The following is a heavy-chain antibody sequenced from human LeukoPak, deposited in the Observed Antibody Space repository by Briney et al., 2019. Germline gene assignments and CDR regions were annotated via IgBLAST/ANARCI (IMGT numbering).Heavy chain of an antibody. V-gene: IGHV1-18*04. D-gene: IGHD3-22*01. CDR3: ARDGSGYYPRGPYYYGMDV. J-gene: IGHJ6*02. Sequence: GESLKISCKGSGYSFTSYWIGWVRQAPGQGLEWMGWISAYNGNTNYAQKLQGRVTVTTDTSTSTAYMELRSLRSDDTAVYYCARDGSGYYPRGPYYYGMDVWGQGTTVTVSS. CDR2: ISAYNGNT. CDR1: GYSFTSYW.